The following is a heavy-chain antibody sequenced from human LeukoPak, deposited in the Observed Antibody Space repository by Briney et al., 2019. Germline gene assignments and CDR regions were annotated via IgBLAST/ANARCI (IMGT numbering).Heavy chain of an antibody. CDR3: AREASGGYFDY. V-gene: IGHV1-46*01. CDR1: GYTFSHYY. D-gene: IGHD4-23*01. J-gene: IGHJ4*02. CDR2: IKPTGEST. Sequence: ASVKVSFKASGYTFSHYYMHGVRQAPGQGREWVGLIKPTGESTNYAQNCRGRVPMTRDTSTSTVYIDLSSLRSEDTAVYYCAREASGGYFDYWGQGTLVTVSS.